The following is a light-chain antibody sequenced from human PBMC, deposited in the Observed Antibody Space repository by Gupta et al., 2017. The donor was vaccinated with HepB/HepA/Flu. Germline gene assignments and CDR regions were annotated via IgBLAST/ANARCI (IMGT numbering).Light chain of an antibody. V-gene: IGLV3-1*01. CDR2: QDS. Sequence: DLGQQPSVSVSPGQTASITCSGDKLGDKYACWYQQKPGQSPVLVIYQDSKRPSGIPERFSGSNSGNTATLTISGTQAMDEADYYCQAWDSSTVVFGGGTKLTVL. J-gene: IGLJ2*01. CDR3: QAWDSSTVV. CDR1: KLGDKY.